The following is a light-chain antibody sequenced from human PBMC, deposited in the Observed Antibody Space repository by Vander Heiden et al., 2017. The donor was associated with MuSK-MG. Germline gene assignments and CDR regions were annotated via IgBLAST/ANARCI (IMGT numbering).Light chain of an antibody. J-gene: IGKJ2*01. V-gene: IGKV1-33*01. CDR3: QQYYKVPPQYA. CDR1: QDISNY. Sequence: DIQMTQSPSSLSASIGDRVTITCQASQDISNYLNWYQQKPGKAPKLLISDASTLETGVPSRFTGGGSGTDFTFTISSLQPEDIATYYCQQYYKVPPQYAFGQGTKVEIK. CDR2: DAS.